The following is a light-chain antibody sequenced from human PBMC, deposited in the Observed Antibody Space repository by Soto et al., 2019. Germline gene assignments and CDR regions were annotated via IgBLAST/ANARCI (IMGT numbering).Light chain of an antibody. J-gene: IGKJ3*01. V-gene: IGKV1-39*01. CDR1: QSISSY. Sequence: DIQMTQSPSSLSASVGDRITITCRASQSISSYLNWYQHKPGKAPKLLIYAASTLQSGVPSRFSGSGSGTDFTLTISSLQPEDFATYYCQQSYSSIFTFGPGTKVDIK. CDR2: AAS. CDR3: QQSYSSIFT.